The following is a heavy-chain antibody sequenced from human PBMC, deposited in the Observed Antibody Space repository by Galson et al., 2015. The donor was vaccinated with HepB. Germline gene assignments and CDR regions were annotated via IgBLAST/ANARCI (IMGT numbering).Heavy chain of an antibody. Sequence: SLRLSCAASGFTFSTYWMHWVRQAQGKGPVWVSRINSDGSTRNYADSVKGRFTISRDNAKNTLYLQMDSLRVEDTAVYYCTRSEIYGPDSWGQGTLVTVSS. CDR2: INSDGSTR. J-gene: IGHJ4*02. D-gene: IGHD4-17*01. V-gene: IGHV3-74*01. CDR1: GFTFSTYW. CDR3: TRSEIYGPDS.